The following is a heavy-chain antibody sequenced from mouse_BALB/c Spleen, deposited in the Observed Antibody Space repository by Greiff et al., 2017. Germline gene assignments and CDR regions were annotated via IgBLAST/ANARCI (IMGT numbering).Heavy chain of an antibody. Sequence: VQLQQSGAELAKPGASVKMSCKASGYTFTSYWMHWVKQRPGQGLEWIGYINPSTGYTEYNQKFKDKATLTADKSSSTAYMQLSSLTSEDSAVYYCARSLYDGYFFAYWGQGTLVTVSA. J-gene: IGHJ3*01. CDR2: INPSTGYT. CDR3: ARSLYDGYFFAY. D-gene: IGHD2-3*01. V-gene: IGHV1-7*01. CDR1: GYTFTSYW.